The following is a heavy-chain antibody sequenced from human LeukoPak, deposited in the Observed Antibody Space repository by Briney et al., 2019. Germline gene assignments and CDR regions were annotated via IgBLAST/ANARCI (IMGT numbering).Heavy chain of an antibody. D-gene: IGHD6-19*01. Sequence: SETLSLTCTVSGGSISSYYWSWIRQPPGKGLEWTGYIYYSGSTNYNPSLKSRVTISVDTSKNQFSLNLRSVTAADTAVYFCSGSTFDFWGQGILVTVSS. V-gene: IGHV4-59*12. J-gene: IGHJ4*02. CDR3: SGSTFDF. CDR1: GGSISSYY. CDR2: IYYSGST.